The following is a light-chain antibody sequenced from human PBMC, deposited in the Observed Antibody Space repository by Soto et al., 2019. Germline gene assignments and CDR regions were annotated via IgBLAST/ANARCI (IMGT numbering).Light chain of an antibody. CDR1: SSDVGGYNY. CDR3: SSYTTGSTYV. V-gene: IGLV2-14*01. Sequence: QSVLTQPASVSGSPGQSSAISCTGTSSDVGGYNYVSWYQQHPGKAPKLMIYDVSNRPSGVSNRFSGSKSGNTASLTISGLQAEDEADYYCSSYTTGSTYVFGTGTKVTVL. CDR2: DVS. J-gene: IGLJ1*01.